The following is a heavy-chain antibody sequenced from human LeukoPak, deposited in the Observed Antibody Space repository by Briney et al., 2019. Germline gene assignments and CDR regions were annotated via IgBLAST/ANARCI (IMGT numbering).Heavy chain of an antibody. J-gene: IGHJ3*02. Sequence: GGSLRLSCAASGFMFSSYWMSWVRQAPGKGLEWVADIKEDGSEKSYVDSVKGRFTISRDNAKNSLYLQMNSLRAEDTAVYYCARSKGLVGALGDDAFDIWGQGTMVTVSS. CDR1: GFMFSSYW. CDR2: IKEDGSEK. D-gene: IGHD1-26*01. V-gene: IGHV3-7*01. CDR3: ARSKGLVGALGDDAFDI.